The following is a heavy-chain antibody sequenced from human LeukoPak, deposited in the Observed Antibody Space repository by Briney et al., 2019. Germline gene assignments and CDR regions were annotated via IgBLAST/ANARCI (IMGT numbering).Heavy chain of an antibody. J-gene: IGHJ4*02. CDR3: ARNFDDSGSLGYY. Sequence: KTSGTLSLTCAVSGGSISSSYWWSWVRQPPGKGLGWIGETYHSGSTNYNPSLKSRVTISVDKSKNQFSLKLRSVTAADTAVYYCARNFDDSGSLGYYWGQGTLVTVSS. D-gene: IGHD3-10*01. CDR1: GGSISSSYW. V-gene: IGHV4-4*02. CDR2: TYHSGST.